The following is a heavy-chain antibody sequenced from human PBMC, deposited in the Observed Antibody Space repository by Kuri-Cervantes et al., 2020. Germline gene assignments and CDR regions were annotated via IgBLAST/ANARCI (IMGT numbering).Heavy chain of an antibody. CDR1: GFTFTNYA. Sequence: GESLKISCAASGFTFTNYAMAWVRQAPGKGLECVSAIRGSVGSTYSADSVKGRFTLSRDNSKTTVNWQMNSLRAEDTAKYYCARGPTGGVGGVNFYGMDVWGQGTTVTVSS. CDR2: IRGSVGST. V-gene: IGHV3-23*01. D-gene: IGHD3-16*01. CDR3: ARGPTGGVGGVNFYGMDV. J-gene: IGHJ6*02.